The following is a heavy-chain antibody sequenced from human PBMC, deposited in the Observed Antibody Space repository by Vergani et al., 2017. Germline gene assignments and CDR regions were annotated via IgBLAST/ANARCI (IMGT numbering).Heavy chain of an antibody. Sequence: EVQLVESGGGLVQPGGSLRLSCAASGFMFSNYWMNWVRQAPGKGLEWVANIKQDGSEKYYVDSVRGRFTISRDNAKNSLYLQMNSLRAEDTAVYYCARDFLTRVTTLDYYYMGVWGKGTTVTVSS. CDR1: GFMFSNYW. J-gene: IGHJ6*03. CDR3: ARDFLTRVTTLDYYYMGV. D-gene: IGHD1-1*01. CDR2: IKQDGSEK. V-gene: IGHV3-7*01.